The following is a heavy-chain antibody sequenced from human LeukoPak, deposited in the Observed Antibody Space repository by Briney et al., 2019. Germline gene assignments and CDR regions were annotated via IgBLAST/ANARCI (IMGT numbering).Heavy chain of an antibody. D-gene: IGHD3-22*01. CDR1: GFTFSNYA. CDR3: ARVAFAYYDSSGLDAFDI. V-gene: IGHV3-23*01. CDR2: IVGRGISA. J-gene: IGHJ3*02. Sequence: GGSLRLSCVASGFTFSNYAMSWVRRAPGKGLEWVSAIVGRGISAYYADSVEGRFTISRDNSKNTLYLQMNSLRAEDTAVYYCARVAFAYYDSSGLDAFDIWGQGTVVTVSS.